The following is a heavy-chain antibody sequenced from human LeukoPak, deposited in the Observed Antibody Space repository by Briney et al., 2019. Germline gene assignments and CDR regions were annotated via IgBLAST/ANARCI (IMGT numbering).Heavy chain of an antibody. J-gene: IGHJ4*02. CDR3: ARFRYYDSSGYYPYYFDY. V-gene: IGHV4-59*01. D-gene: IGHD3-22*01. CDR2: IYYSGST. Sequence: PSETLSLTCTVSGGSISSYYWSWIRQPPAKGLEWIGYIYYSGSTNYNPSLKSRVTVSVDTSKNQFSLKLSSVTAADAAVYYCARFRYYDSSGYYPYYFDYWGQGTLVTVSS. CDR1: GGSISSYY.